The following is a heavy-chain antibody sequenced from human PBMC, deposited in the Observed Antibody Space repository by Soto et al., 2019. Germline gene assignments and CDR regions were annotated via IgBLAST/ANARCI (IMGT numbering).Heavy chain of an antibody. Sequence: PGGSLRLSCAASAFTLSSYWMSWVRQAPGKGLERVANIKQDGSEKYYVDCVKGRFTISRDNAKNSLYLQMNSLRAEDTALYYFAGADSMMGFRKYWGQGSLVTVCS. CDR3: AGADSMMGFRKY. V-gene: IGHV3-7*01. CDR2: IKQDGSEK. CDR1: AFTLSSYW. J-gene: IGHJ4*02. D-gene: IGHD3-22*01.